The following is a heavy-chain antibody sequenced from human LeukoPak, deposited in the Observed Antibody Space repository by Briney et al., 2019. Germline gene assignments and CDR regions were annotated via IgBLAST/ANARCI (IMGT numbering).Heavy chain of an antibody. Sequence: SETLSLTCTVSGGSISSYYWSWIRQPPGKGLERIRYIYYSGSTNYNPSLKSRVTISVDTSKNQFSLKLSSVTAADTAVYYCARGRHSSSWSPFQDAFDIWGQGTMVTVSS. J-gene: IGHJ3*02. V-gene: IGHV4-59*01. CDR1: GGSISSYY. D-gene: IGHD6-13*01. CDR3: ARGRHSSSWSPFQDAFDI. CDR2: IYYSGST.